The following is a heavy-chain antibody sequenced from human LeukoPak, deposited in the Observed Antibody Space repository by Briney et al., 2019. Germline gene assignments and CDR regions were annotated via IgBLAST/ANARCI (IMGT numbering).Heavy chain of an antibody. Sequence: ASVKVSCKXSGYTFTSYGISWVLQAPGQGLEWMGWISAYNGNTNYAQKLQGRVTMTTDTSTSTAYMELRSLRSDDTAVYYCARELRFLEWLLPDYWGQGTLVTVSS. V-gene: IGHV1-18*01. D-gene: IGHD3-3*01. CDR2: ISAYNGNT. J-gene: IGHJ4*02. CDR1: GYTFTSYG. CDR3: ARELRFLEWLLPDY.